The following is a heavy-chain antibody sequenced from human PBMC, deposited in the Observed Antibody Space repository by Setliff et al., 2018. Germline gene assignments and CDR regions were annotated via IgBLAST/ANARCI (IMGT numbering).Heavy chain of an antibody. J-gene: IGHJ4*02. CDR3: AREGRWDYNYPIY. D-gene: IGHD5-12*01. Sequence: SETLSLTCSVSDDSFYSDYYFWGWIRQPPGKGLEWIATISSSGATNYNSSLKSRVTLSRDVAKRQFALNLRSVTAVDTAVYYCAREGRWDYNYPIYWGQGILVTVSS. CDR2: ISSSGAT. V-gene: IGHV4-39*01. CDR1: DDSFYSDYYF.